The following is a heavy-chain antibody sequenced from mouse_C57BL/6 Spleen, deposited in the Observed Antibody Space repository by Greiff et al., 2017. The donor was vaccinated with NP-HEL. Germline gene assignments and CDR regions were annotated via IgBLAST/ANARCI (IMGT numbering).Heavy chain of an antibody. V-gene: IGHV1-39*01. CDR3: ARGGGYGNYPYYYAMDY. CDR1: GYSFTDYN. CDR2: INPNYGTT. Sequence: VQLQQSGPELVKPGASVKISCKASGYSFTDYNMNWVKQSNGKSLEWIGVINPNYGTTSYNQKFKGKATLTVDQSSSTAYMQLNSLTSEDSAVYYCARGGGYGNYPYYYAMDYWGQGTSVTVSS. J-gene: IGHJ4*01. D-gene: IGHD2-1*01.